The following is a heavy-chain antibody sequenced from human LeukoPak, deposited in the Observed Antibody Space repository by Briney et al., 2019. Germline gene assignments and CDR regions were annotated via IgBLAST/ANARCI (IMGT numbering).Heavy chain of an antibody. D-gene: IGHD6-19*01. V-gene: IGHV1-18*01. Sequence: EASVKVSCKASGYTFTSYGISWVRQAPGQGLEWMGWISAYNGNTNYAQKLQGRVTMTTDTSTSTAYMELRSLRSDDTAVYYCARDLPPGYSSGWYDYYYGMDVWGQGTTVTVSS. CDR1: GYTFTSYG. J-gene: IGHJ6*02. CDR3: ARDLPPGYSSGWYDYYYGMDV. CDR2: ISAYNGNT.